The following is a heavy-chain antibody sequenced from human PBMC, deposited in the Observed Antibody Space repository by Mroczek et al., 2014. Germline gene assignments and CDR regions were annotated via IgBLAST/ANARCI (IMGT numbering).Heavy chain of an antibody. D-gene: IGHD3-10*01. V-gene: IGHV3-23*01. CDR1: GFTFNSYA. Sequence: ESGEGLGTAWGVPSRLSCAASGFTFNSYAMSWVRQAPGKGLQWVSSITGGGRRAFFADSVKGRFTISKNNSENTLYLQMSGLKAEDTAVYYCVKDGGFDTIRGFSRHWGQGTLVTVSA. CDR3: VKDGGFDTIRGFSRH. J-gene: IGHJ4*02. CDR2: ITGGGRRA.